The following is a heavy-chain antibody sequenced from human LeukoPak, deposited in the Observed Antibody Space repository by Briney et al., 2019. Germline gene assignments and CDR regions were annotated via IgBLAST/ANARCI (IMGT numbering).Heavy chain of an antibody. CDR1: GGSMSSGSHY. CDR3: ARDLCTNGVCYDAFDI. V-gene: IGHV4-61*02. Sequence: SETLSLTCTVPGGSMSSGSHYWSWIRQPAGKGLEGIVRIYTSGSTNYNPSLKSRVTISVDTSKNQFSLKLSSVTAADTAVYYCARDLCTNGVCYDAFDIWGQGTMVNVSS. CDR2: IYTSGST. J-gene: IGHJ3*02. D-gene: IGHD2-8*01.